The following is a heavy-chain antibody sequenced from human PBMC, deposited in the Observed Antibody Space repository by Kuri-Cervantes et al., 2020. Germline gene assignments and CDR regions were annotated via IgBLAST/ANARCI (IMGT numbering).Heavy chain of an antibody. CDR2: INPNSGGT. V-gene: IGHV1-2*02. Sequence: ASVKVSCKASGYTFTGYYMHWVRQAPGQGLEWMGWINPNSGGTNYAQKFQGRVTMTRDTSISTAYTELSRLRSDDTAVYYCARDAKYSGSYWFDPWGQGTLVTVSS. CDR1: GYTFTGYY. CDR3: ARDAKYSGSYWFDP. J-gene: IGHJ5*02. D-gene: IGHD1-26*01.